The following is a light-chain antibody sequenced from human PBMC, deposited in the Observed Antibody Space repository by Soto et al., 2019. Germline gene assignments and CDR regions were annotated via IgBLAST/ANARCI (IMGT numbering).Light chain of an antibody. CDR1: QSIRNY. Sequence: DIQMTQSPSSLPASVGDRVTITCRASQSIRNYLNWYQQKPGKAPKFLIYAASSLQSGVPSRFSGSGFGTNFTLTISSLQPEDFATYSCQQSYTSPWTFGQGTKVEVK. V-gene: IGKV1-39*01. CDR3: QQSYTSPWT. CDR2: AAS. J-gene: IGKJ1*01.